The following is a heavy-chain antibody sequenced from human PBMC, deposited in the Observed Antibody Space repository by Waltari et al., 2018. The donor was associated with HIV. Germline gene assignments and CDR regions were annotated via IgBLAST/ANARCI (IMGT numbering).Heavy chain of an antibody. Sequence: QVQLVESGGGVVQPGRSLRLSCAASGFTFSNFAMHWVRQAPCKGVGGVAVIWYDGDNKYYADSVKGRFTISRDNSKNTLYLQMNSLRVEDTAVYYCARGGYYYDISGYYHYWGQGTLVTVSS. CDR3: ARGGYYYDISGYYHY. D-gene: IGHD3-22*01. CDR1: GFTFSNFA. CDR2: IWYDGDNK. J-gene: IGHJ4*02. V-gene: IGHV3-33*01.